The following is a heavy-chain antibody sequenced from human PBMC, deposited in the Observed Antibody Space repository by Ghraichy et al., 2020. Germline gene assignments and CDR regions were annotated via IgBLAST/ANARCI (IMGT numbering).Heavy chain of an antibody. Sequence: ETLSLTCTASGFTFSNAWMNWVRQAPGKGLEWVARIKGRIDGATTNYAAPVKGRFTISSDDSKNMLYLQMDSLKTEDTAVYYCTKLSTHASYCTYDVCYFDYWGQGALVTGSS. CDR3: TKLSTHASYCTYDVCYFDY. J-gene: IGHJ4*01. D-gene: IGHD2-8*01. CDR2: IKGRIDGATT. V-gene: IGHV3-15*01. CDR1: GFTFSNAW.